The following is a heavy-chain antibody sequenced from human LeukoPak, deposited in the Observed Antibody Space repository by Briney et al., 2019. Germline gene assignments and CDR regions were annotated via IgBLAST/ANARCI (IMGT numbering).Heavy chain of an antibody. CDR2: ICPGDSDT. CDR1: GYGFSSYW. J-gene: IGHJ4*02. Sequence: GESLKISCKGSGYGFSSYWIGWVRQMPGKGLEYMGIICPGDSDTRYSQSFQGQVTISADKSITTAYLQSSSLKASDTAMYYCARHTTVGGSLRFDYWGQGTLVSVSS. V-gene: IGHV5-51*01. CDR3: ARHTTVGGSLRFDY. D-gene: IGHD4-23*01.